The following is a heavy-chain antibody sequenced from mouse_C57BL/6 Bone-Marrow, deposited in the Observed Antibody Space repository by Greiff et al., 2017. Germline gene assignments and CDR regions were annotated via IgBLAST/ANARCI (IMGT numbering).Heavy chain of an antibody. CDR1: GFTFSSYA. J-gene: IGHJ4*01. V-gene: IGHV5-4*03. D-gene: IGHD1-1*01. Sequence: EVMLVESGGGLVKPGGSLKLSCAASGFTFSSYAMSWVRQTPEKRLEWVATISDGGSYTYYPDNVKGRFTISRDNAKNNLYLQMSHLKSEDTAMYYCARLLLRVMDYWGQGTSVTVSS. CDR3: ARLLLRVMDY. CDR2: ISDGGSYT.